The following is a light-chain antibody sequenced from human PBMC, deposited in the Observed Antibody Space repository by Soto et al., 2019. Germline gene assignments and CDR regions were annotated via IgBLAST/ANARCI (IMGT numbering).Light chain of an antibody. Sequence: TXRASQSINNRLAWHQQKPGKAPKVLIYDASNLKSGVPSRFSGSGSGTEFTLTISSLQPDDFATYYCQQYYGYPWTFAQGTKVDIK. CDR3: QQYYGYPWT. CDR1: QSINNR. CDR2: DAS. J-gene: IGKJ1*01. V-gene: IGKV1-5*01.